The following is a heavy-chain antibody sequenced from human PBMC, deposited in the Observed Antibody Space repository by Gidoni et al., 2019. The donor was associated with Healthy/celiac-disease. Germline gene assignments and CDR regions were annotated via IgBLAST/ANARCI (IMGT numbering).Heavy chain of an antibody. CDR1: GFTFSSYA. CDR2: VNCSGWST. V-gene: IGHV3-23*01. CDR3: NSHLFDY. Sequence: EVQLLESGGGLVQPGGSLRLSCAASGFTFSSYAMSWVRQAPGKGLEVVSAVNCSGWSTFYGDSGKGRFTNPRKNSKDPPYLQMNRRRSEEPAVYCRNSHLFDYWGQGTLVTVSS. J-gene: IGHJ4*02. D-gene: IGHD5-18*01.